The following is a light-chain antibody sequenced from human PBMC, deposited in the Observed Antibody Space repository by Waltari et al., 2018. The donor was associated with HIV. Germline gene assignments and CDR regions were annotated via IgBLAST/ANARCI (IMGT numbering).Light chain of an antibody. V-gene: IGLV1-40*01. CDR3: QSYDSSLSTVL. Sequence: QSVLTQPPSVSGAPGQTVTISCTGSSCNIGAHYGVNWYQQRPGTAPRLLIFSDHNRPSGVPDRFSGSRSGTSASLAITVLQAEDESDYYCQSYDSSLSTVLFGGGTKLTVL. CDR1: SCNIGAHYG. CDR2: SDH. J-gene: IGLJ3*02.